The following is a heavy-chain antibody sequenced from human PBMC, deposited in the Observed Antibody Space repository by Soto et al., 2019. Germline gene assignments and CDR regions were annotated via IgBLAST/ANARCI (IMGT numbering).Heavy chain of an antibody. CDR2: TYYRSKWYN. D-gene: IGHD6-13*01. V-gene: IGHV6-1*01. J-gene: IGHJ6*02. Sequence: PSPTISLTCDLSGDSVSSNSAAWNWIRQSPSRGLEWLGRTYYRSKWYNDYAVSVKSRITINPDTSKNQFSLQLNSVTPEDTAVYYCARHSSICNEVPLYSDIYMLFLGQATTVSVPS. CDR1: GDSVSSNSAA. CDR3: ARHSSICNEVPLYSDIYMLF.